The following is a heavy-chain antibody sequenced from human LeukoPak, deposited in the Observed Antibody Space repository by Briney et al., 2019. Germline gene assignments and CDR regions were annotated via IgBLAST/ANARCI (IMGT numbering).Heavy chain of an antibody. CDR3: ARESKGSIAVDY. J-gene: IGHJ4*02. V-gene: IGHV4-59*01. CDR2: IYYSGST. CDR1: GVSINNYY. D-gene: IGHD6-6*01. Sequence: SETLSLTCTVSGVSINNYYWSWIRQPPGKGLEWIGYIYYSGSTNYNPSLKSRVTISVDTSKNQFSLKLSSVTAADTAVYYCARESKGSIAVDYWGQGTLVTVSS.